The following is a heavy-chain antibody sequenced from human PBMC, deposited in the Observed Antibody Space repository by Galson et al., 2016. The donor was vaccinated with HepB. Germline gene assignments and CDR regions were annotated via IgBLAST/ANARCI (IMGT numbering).Heavy chain of an antibody. Sequence: SLRLSCAASGFTFSSYAMSWIRQAPGKGLEWVSSISGTDDSTYYADSMKGRFTISRDNSKNTLYLQTNNLRAEDTAAYYCARGGHIVATFDYWGQGTLVTVSS. CDR2: ISGTDDST. D-gene: IGHD5-12*01. CDR3: ARGGHIVATFDY. CDR1: GFTFSSYA. J-gene: IGHJ4*02. V-gene: IGHV3-23*01.